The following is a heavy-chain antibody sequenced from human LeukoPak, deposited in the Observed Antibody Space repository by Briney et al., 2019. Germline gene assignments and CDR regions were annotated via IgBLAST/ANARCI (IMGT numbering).Heavy chain of an antibody. V-gene: IGHV1-24*01. CDR1: GHTLTKLS. D-gene: IGHD2-2*01. CDR2: FDPQEGKR. Sequence: EASVKVSCKVTGHTLTKLSMHWVRQAPGKGLEWMGSFDPQEGKRIYAQKFQDRFSMTGDTSRDTAYMELSSLRSDDTAVYYCARNTAAAMFSPLSYYMDVWGKGTTVTVSS. CDR3: ARNTAAAMFSPLSYYMDV. J-gene: IGHJ6*03.